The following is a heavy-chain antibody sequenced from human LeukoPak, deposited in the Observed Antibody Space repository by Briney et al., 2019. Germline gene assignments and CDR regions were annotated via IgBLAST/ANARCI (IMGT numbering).Heavy chain of an antibody. V-gene: IGHV1-8*02. Sequence: ASVKVSCKASGYTFTGYYMHWVRQAPGQGLEWMGWMNPNSGNTGYAQKFQGRVTMTRNTSISTAYMEMSSLRSEDTAVYYCARVDTDSDPWGQGTLVTVSS. CDR2: MNPNSGNT. J-gene: IGHJ5*02. CDR3: ARVDTDSDP. CDR1: GYTFTGYY.